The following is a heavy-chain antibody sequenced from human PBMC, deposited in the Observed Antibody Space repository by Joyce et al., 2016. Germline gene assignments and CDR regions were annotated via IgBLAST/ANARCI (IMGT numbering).Heavy chain of an antibody. Sequence: EVQLVESGGGLVQPGRSLRLSCAASGFTFDDYAMHWVRQAPGKGLEWVSRISWNSGDIGYADSVKGRFTISRDNAKNSLYLQMNSLRAEDTALYYCAKDIFRAPRTGSCYFDYWGQGTLVTVSS. J-gene: IGHJ4*02. CDR2: ISWNSGDI. D-gene: IGHD2-15*01. CDR3: AKDIFRAPRTGSCYFDY. CDR1: GFTFDDYA. V-gene: IGHV3-9*01.